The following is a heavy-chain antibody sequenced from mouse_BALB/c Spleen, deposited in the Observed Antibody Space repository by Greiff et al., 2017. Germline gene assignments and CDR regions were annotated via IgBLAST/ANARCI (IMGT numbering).Heavy chain of an antibody. J-gene: IGHJ4*01. V-gene: IGHV5-6-4*01. D-gene: IGHD2-14*01. Sequence: DVQLVESGGGLVKPGGSLKLSCAASGFTFSSYTMSWVRQTPEKRLEWVATISSGGSYTYYPDSVKGRFTISRDNAKNTLYLQMSSLKSEDTAMYYCTRGDRYDKAMDYWGQGTSVTVSS. CDR1: GFTFSSYT. CDR2: ISSGGSYT. CDR3: TRGDRYDKAMDY.